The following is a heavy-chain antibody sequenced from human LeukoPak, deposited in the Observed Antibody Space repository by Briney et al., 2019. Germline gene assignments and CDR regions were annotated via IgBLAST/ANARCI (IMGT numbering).Heavy chain of an antibody. CDR1: GGSISSHY. CDR3: ARRRSGYSSGYFDY. Sequence: PSETQSLTCTVSGGSISSHYWSWIRQPPGKGLEWIGYIYYSGSTNYNPSLKSRVTISVDTSKNQFSLKLSSVTAADTAVYYCARRRSGYSSGYFDYWGQGTLVTVSS. D-gene: IGHD6-19*01. V-gene: IGHV4-59*11. J-gene: IGHJ4*02. CDR2: IYYSGST.